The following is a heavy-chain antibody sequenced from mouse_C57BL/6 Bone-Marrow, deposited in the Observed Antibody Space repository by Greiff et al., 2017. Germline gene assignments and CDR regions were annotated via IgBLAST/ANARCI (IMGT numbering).Heavy chain of an antibody. CDR1: GYTFTSYW. D-gene: IGHD1-1*01. Sequence: VQRVESGAELVKPGASVKMSCTASGYTFTSYWITWVKQRPGQGLEWFGDIYPGSGSTNYNEKFKSKATRTVDTSSSTAYMQLSSLTSEDSAVYYCARRDYYGCSYGYAMDYWGQGTSVTVSS. V-gene: IGHV1-55*01. CDR3: ARRDYYGCSYGYAMDY. CDR2: IYPGSGST. J-gene: IGHJ4*01.